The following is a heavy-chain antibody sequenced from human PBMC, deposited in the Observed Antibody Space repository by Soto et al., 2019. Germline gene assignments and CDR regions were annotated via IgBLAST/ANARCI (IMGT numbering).Heavy chain of an antibody. D-gene: IGHD3-10*01. CDR3: AIGESLYKSCLNC. J-gene: IGHJ4*02. V-gene: IGHV3-23*01. CDR2: ISGRGGAT. CDR1: GFTFTSFV. Sequence: GGSLRLSCAASGFTFTSFVVSWVRQAPGKGLEWVSAISGRGGATYYADSVKGRFTVSRDNSRDTGYLQVDSLRVEDTAGYHFAIGESLYKSCLNCWGKGTRVAVSS.